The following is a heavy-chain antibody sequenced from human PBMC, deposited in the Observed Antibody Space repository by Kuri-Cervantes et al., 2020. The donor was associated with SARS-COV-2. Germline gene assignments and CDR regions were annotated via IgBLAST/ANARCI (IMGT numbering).Heavy chain of an antibody. CDR2: VHNSGST. CDR1: GASITHHY. Sequence: SETLSLTCTVSGASITHHYWSWMRQPPGKGLEWIGYVHNSGSTSFSPSLGSRVTMSIDTSMSQFSLKLYSVTAADTAIYYCAGASFGLVGACDYWGHGTLVTVSS. CDR3: AGASFGLVGACDY. D-gene: IGHD3/OR15-3a*01. J-gene: IGHJ4*01. V-gene: IGHV4-59*11.